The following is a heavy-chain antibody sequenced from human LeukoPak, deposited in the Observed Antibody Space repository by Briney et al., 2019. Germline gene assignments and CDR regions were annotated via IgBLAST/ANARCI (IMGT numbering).Heavy chain of an antibody. V-gene: IGHV3-66*01. D-gene: IGHD2-2*01. CDR2: LYSGGSE. CDR3: ARVRKDIVVVPGAMRDTYYFDY. J-gene: IGHJ4*02. Sequence: GGSLRLSCAASGITVSSNFMSWVRQAPGKGLESVSLLYSGGSEYHADSVKGRFTVSRDISKNSLYLQMNSLRAEDTAVYYCARVRKDIVVVPGAMRDTYYFDYWGQGTLVTVSS. CDR1: GITVSSNF.